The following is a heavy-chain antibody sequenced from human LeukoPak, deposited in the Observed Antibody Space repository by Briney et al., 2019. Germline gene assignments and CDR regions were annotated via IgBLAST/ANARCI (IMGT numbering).Heavy chain of an antibody. J-gene: IGHJ4*02. V-gene: IGHV1-18*01. D-gene: IGHD3-10*01. Sequence: GASVKVSCKASGYTFTSYGISWVRQAPGQGLEWMGWISAYNGNTNYAQKLQGRVTMTTDTSTSTAYMELRSLRSDDTAVYYCARAVLLWFGELFYEPPDYWGQGTLVTVSS. CDR2: ISAYNGNT. CDR1: GYTFTSYG. CDR3: ARAVLLWFGELFYEPPDY.